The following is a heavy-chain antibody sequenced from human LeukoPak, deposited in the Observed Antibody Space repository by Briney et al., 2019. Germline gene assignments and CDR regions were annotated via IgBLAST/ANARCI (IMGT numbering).Heavy chain of an antibody. J-gene: IGHJ3*02. D-gene: IGHD3-9*01. V-gene: IGHV3-23*01. Sequence: GGSLRLSCAASGFTFDDYAMHWVRQAPGKGLEWVSLISGSGGSTYYADSVKGRFTISRDNSKNTLYLQMNSLRAEDTAVYYCAKKVALTGYYSGMTPDAFDIWGQGTMVTVSS. CDR2: ISGSGGST. CDR3: AKKVALTGYYSGMTPDAFDI. CDR1: GFTFDDYA.